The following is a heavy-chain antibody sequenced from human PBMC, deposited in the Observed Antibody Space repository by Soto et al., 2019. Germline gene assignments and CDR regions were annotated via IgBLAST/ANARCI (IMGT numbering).Heavy chain of an antibody. CDR3: SRPGHYYYGSGSYYSDAFDI. Sequence: PGESLKISCKGSGYSFTSYWIGWVRQMPGKGLEWMGIIYPGDSDTRYSPSFQGQVTISADKSISTAYLQWSSLKASDTAMYYCSRPGHYYYGSGSYYSDAFDIWGQGTMVTVSS. J-gene: IGHJ3*02. V-gene: IGHV5-51*01. CDR1: GYSFTSYW. D-gene: IGHD3-10*01. CDR2: IYPGDSDT.